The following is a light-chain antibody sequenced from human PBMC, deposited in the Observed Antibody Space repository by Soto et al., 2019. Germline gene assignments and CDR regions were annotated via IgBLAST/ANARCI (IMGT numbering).Light chain of an antibody. Sequence: IVMTQSPATLSVSPGETATLSCRASQSVSTNLAWYQQKPGQAPRLLIYGASTRATGIPARFSGSGSGTEFTLTISSLQSEDFALYYCQQYRNWPLTFGGGTKVEIK. CDR2: GAS. CDR3: QQYRNWPLT. V-gene: IGKV3-15*01. J-gene: IGKJ4*01. CDR1: QSVSTN.